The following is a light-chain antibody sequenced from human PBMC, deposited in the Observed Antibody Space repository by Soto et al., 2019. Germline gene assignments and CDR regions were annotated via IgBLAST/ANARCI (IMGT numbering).Light chain of an antibody. CDR3: QQYNSYSYT. V-gene: IGKV1-5*03. J-gene: IGKJ2*01. Sequence: DIQMTQSPSTLSASVGDRVTITCRASQSISSWLAWYQQKPGKAPKLRIYKASSLERGVPSRLSGSGSGTEFTLTISSLQPDDCATYYGQQYNSYSYTFGQGTKLEIK. CDR1: QSISSW. CDR2: KAS.